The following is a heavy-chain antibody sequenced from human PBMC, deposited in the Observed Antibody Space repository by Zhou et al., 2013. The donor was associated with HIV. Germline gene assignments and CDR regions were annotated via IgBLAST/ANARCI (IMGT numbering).Heavy chain of an antibody. V-gene: IGHV1-69*05. D-gene: IGHD5-12*01. Sequence: QVQLVQSGAEVKKPGSSVKVSCKASGGTFSSYAISWVRQAPGQGLEWMGGIIPIFGTANYAQKFQGRVTITTDESTSTAYMELSSLTFEDTAVYYCAREDGVATIRKFDSWGQGTLVTVSS. CDR2: IIPIFGTA. J-gene: IGHJ4*02. CDR1: GGTFSSYA. CDR3: AREDGVATIRKFDS.